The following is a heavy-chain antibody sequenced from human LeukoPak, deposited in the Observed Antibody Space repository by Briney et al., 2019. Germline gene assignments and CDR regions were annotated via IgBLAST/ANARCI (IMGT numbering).Heavy chain of an antibody. D-gene: IGHD3-22*01. CDR3: ARGDYYDTSGFRGGYYYYGMDV. Sequence: GGSLRLSCAASGFTFSSYGMHWVRQAPGKGLEWVAVIWYDGSNKYYADSVKGRFTISRDNSKNTLYLQMNSLRAEDTAVYYCARGDYYDTSGFRGGYYYYGMDVWGQGTTVTVSS. V-gene: IGHV3-33*01. CDR2: IWYDGSNK. J-gene: IGHJ6*02. CDR1: GFTFSSYG.